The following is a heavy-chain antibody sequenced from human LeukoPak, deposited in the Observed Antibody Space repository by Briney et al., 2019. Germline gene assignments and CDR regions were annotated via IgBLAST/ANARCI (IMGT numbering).Heavy chain of an antibody. Sequence: PSETLSLTCTVSGGSISSSSYYWGWIRQPPGKGLEWIGSIYYSGSTYYNPSLKSRVTISVDTSKNQFSLKLSSVTAADTAVYYCARHKITTGTTKFDYWGQGTLVTVSS. J-gene: IGHJ4*02. CDR3: ARHKITTGTTKFDY. V-gene: IGHV4-39*01. D-gene: IGHD1-1*01. CDR1: GGSISSSSYY. CDR2: IYYSGST.